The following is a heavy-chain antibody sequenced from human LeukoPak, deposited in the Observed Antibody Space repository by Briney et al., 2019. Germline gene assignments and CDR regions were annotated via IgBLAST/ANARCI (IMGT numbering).Heavy chain of an antibody. CDR1: GYTFTGYY. Sequence: ASVKVSCKASGYTFTGYYMHWVRQAPGQGLEWRGWINPNSGGTNYAQKFQGRVTMTRDTSISTAYMELSRLRSEDTAVYYCARVARYYDGYGYWGQGTLVTVSS. CDR2: INPNSGGT. CDR3: ARVARYYDGYGY. J-gene: IGHJ4*02. V-gene: IGHV1-2*02. D-gene: IGHD3-22*01.